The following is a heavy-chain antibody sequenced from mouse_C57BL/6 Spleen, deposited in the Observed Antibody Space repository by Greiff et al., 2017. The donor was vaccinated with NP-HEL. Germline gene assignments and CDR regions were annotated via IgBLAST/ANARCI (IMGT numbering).Heavy chain of an antibody. V-gene: IGHV1-81*01. CDR3: ARSLLTGAWFAY. D-gene: IGHD4-1*01. CDR2: IYPRSGNT. J-gene: IGHJ3*01. Sequence: QVQLQQSGAELARPGASVKLSCKASGYTFTSYGISWVKQRTGQGLEWIGEIYPRSGNTYYNEKFKGKATLTADKSSSTAYMELRSLTSEEAAVYFCARSLLTGAWFAYWGQGTLVTVSA. CDR1: GYTFTSYG.